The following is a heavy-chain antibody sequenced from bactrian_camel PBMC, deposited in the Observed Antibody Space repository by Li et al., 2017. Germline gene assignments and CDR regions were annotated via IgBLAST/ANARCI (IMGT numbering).Heavy chain of an antibody. D-gene: IGHD3*01. J-gene: IGHJ4*01. CDR3: AAMGNV. V-gene: IGHV3-2*01. CDR2: LLTTTGTT. Sequence: HVQLVESGGGLVQPGGSLRLARAASGFAFSRYAISWVRQAPGKGLEWVSRLLTTTGTTFYLNSVKGRFFVSGDNAKNTFYLQMNSLKPEDTAVYYCAAMGNVWGQGTQVTVS. CDR1: GFAFSRYA.